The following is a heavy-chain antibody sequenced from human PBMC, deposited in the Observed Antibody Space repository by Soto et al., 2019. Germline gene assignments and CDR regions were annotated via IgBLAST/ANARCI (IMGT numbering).Heavy chain of an antibody. D-gene: IGHD3-9*01. CDR1: GYTFTSYY. J-gene: IGHJ4*02. V-gene: IGHV1-46*03. Sequence: ASVKVSCKASGYTFTSYYMHWVRQAPGQGLEWMGIINPSGGSTSYAQKFQGRVTMTRDTSTSTVYMELSSLRSEDTAVYYCARGDKGGLRYFDCLLAYWGQGTLVTVSS. CDR2: INPSGGST. CDR3: ARGDKGGLRYFDCLLAY.